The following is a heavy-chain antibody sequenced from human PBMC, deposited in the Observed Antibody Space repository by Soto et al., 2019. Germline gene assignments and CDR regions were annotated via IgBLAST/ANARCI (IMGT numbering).Heavy chain of an antibody. J-gene: IGHJ4*02. V-gene: IGHV3-23*01. D-gene: IGHD1-7*01. Sequence: GGSLRLSCAASGFTFSIYAMSWVRQAPGKGLEWVSAISGSGGSTYYADSVKGRFTISRDNAKNSLYPQMSSLRVEDTAVYYCARDGTYWGQGTLVTVSS. CDR2: ISGSGGST. CDR1: GFTFSIYA. CDR3: ARDGTY.